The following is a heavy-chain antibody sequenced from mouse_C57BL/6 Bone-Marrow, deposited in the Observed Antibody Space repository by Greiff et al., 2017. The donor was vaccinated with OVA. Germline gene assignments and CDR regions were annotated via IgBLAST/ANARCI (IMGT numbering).Heavy chain of an antibody. D-gene: IGHD1-1*01. Sequence: VQLQQSGAELVRPGASVKLSCTASGFNIKDDYMHWVKQRPEQGLEWIGWIDPENGDTEYASKFQGKATITAATSSNTAYLQLSSLTSEDTAVYYCTPYYYGSPKGYAMDYWGQGTSVTVSS. J-gene: IGHJ4*01. CDR1: GFNIKDDY. V-gene: IGHV14-4*01. CDR3: TPYYYGSPKGYAMDY. CDR2: IDPENGDT.